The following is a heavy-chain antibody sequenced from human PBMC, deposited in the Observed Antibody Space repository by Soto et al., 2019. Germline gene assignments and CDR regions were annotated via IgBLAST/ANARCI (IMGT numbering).Heavy chain of an antibody. Sequence: QVQLVQSGAEVKKPGASVKVSCKASGYTFTTYAMHWVRQAPGQRLEWMGWISAGNGNAKYSQNFQGRVTITRDTPASTAYMELSSLRSEDTAIYYCAREAGAGGGYSGDFDIWGQGTMVTVSS. J-gene: IGHJ3*02. CDR1: GYTFTTYA. D-gene: IGHD4-17*01. CDR2: ISAGNGNA. V-gene: IGHV1-3*01. CDR3: AREAGAGGGYSGDFDI.